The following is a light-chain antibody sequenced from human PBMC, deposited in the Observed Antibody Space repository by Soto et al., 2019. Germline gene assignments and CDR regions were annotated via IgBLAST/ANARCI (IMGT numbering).Light chain of an antibody. CDR1: SSNIGSNY. J-gene: IGLJ3*02. CDR2: KNN. V-gene: IGLV1-47*01. CDR3: STWDDSLSVWV. Sequence: QTVVTQPPSASGTPGQRVTISCSGSSSNIGSNYVYWYRQLPGTAPKLLIYKNNQRPSGVPDRFSGSKSATSASLAISGLRSEDEADYYCSTWDDSLSVWVFGGGTKLTVL.